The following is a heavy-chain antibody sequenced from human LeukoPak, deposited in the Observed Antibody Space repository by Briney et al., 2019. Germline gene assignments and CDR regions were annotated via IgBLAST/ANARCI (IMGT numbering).Heavy chain of an antibody. CDR2: INHSGSS. D-gene: IGHD6-25*01. J-gene: IGHJ4*02. V-gene: IGHV4-34*01. CDR1: GGSFSGYY. Sequence: SETLSLTCAVYGGSFSGYYGSWIRQPPGKGLEWIGEINHSGSSNYNPSLKSRVTISVDTSKDQFSLKQSSVTAADTAVYYCARGIAAAKYWGQGTLVTVSS. CDR3: ARGIAAAKY.